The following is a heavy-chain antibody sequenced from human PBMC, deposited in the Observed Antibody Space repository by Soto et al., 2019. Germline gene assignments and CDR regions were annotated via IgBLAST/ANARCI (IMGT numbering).Heavy chain of an antibody. J-gene: IGHJ4*02. CDR1: GGTFSSYA. CDR2: IIPIFGTA. D-gene: IGHD5-18*01. V-gene: IGHV1-69*13. Sequence: GASVKVSCKASGGTFSSYAISWVRQAPGQGLEWMGGIIPIFGTANYAQKFQGRVTITADESTSTAYMELSSLRSEDTAVYYCARKVRFSLDTAMAEYYFDYWGQGTLVTVSS. CDR3: ARKVRFSLDTAMAEYYFDY.